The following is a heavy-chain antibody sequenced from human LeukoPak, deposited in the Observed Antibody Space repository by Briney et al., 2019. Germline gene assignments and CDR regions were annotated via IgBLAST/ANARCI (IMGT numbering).Heavy chain of an antibody. V-gene: IGHV3-74*01. J-gene: IGHJ4*02. Sequence: GSLRLSCAAAGFTFSSYWMHWVRQVPGKGLVWVSRISKDGSSTYYADSVKGRFTISRDNAKNTLYLQMNSLRAEDTAVYYCARDEVGVGATHDYWGQGTLVTVSS. CDR1: GFTFSSYW. CDR2: ISKDGSST. CDR3: ARDEVGVGATHDY. D-gene: IGHD1-26*01.